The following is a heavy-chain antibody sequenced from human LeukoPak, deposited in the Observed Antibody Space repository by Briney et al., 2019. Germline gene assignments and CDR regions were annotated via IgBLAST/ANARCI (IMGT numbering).Heavy chain of an antibody. Sequence: SQTRSLTCTVSGGSISSGGYYWSWIRQHPGKGLEWIGYIYYSGSTYYNPSLRSRLTMSVDTSKNHLSLKLTSVTAADTAVYYCARVDGDYSEYWGQGTLVTVSS. J-gene: IGHJ4*02. CDR2: IYYSGST. V-gene: IGHV4-31*03. D-gene: IGHD4-17*01. CDR1: GGSISSGGYY. CDR3: ARVDGDYSEY.